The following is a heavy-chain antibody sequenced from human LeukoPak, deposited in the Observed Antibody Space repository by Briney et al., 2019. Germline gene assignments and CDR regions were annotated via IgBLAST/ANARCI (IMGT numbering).Heavy chain of an antibody. CDR1: GFTFSSYA. Sequence: GGSQRLSCAASGFTFSSYAMHWVRQAPGKGLEWVAVISYDGSNKYYADSVEGRFTISRDNSKNPLYLPMNSLRAEDTAVYYCASNYGDSLLSYSYYGMDVWGQGTTVTVSS. J-gene: IGHJ6*02. CDR3: ASNYGDSLLSYSYYGMDV. D-gene: IGHD4-17*01. V-gene: IGHV3-30-3*01. CDR2: ISYDGSNK.